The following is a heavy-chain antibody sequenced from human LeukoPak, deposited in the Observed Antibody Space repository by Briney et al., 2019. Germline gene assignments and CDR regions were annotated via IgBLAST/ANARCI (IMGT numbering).Heavy chain of an antibody. CDR3: ARDDYGDYVDY. CDR2: ISYDGSNK. D-gene: IGHD4-17*01. Sequence: GGPPRLSCAASGFTFSSYAMHWVRQAPGKGLEWVAVISYDGSNKYYADSVKGRFTISRDNSKNTLYLQMNSLRAEDTAVYYCARDDYGDYVDYWGQGTLVTVSS. V-gene: IGHV3-30-3*01. CDR1: GFTFSSYA. J-gene: IGHJ4*02.